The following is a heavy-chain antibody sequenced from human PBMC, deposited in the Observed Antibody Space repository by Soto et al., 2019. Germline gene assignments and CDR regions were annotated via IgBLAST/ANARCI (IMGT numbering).Heavy chain of an antibody. V-gene: IGHV4-34*01. CDR3: ARASGTNYYYYGMDV. CDR1: GGSLSGYY. Sequence: SETLSLTCAFYGGSLSGYYWSLIRQPPGKGLEWIGEINHSGSTNYNPSLKSRVTISVDTSKNQFSLKLSSVTAADTAVYYCARASGTNYYYYGMDVWGQGTTVTVSS. J-gene: IGHJ6*02. CDR2: INHSGST.